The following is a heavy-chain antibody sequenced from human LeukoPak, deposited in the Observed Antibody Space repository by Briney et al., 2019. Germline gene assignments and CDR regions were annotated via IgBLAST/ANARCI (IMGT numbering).Heavy chain of an antibody. V-gene: IGHV4-4*09. J-gene: IGHJ4*02. D-gene: IGHD2-8*01. CDR1: GVSMSAFQ. Sequence: SETLSLTCTVSGVSMSAFQWSWVRQSPEKGLEWIGCVNTKGETNYNPSPKSRVITSVDTSKSQFSLRLTSATAADTAVYYCATSNDAKIAPFDHWGQGALVTVSS. CDR2: VNTKGET. CDR3: ATSNDAKIAPFDH.